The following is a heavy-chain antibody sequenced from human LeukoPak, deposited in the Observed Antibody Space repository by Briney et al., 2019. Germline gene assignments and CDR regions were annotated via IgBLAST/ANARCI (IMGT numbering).Heavy chain of an antibody. J-gene: IGHJ6*03. Sequence: GGSLRLSCAASGFTFDDYAMHWVRQAPGKGLEWVSLISWDGGSTYYADSVKGRFTISRDNSKNSLYLQMNSQRAEDTALYYCAKDGRGGYRSPYYYYMDVWGKGTTVTVSS. D-gene: IGHD6-25*01. CDR1: GFTFDDYA. CDR2: ISWDGGST. CDR3: AKDGRGGYRSPYYYYMDV. V-gene: IGHV3-43D*03.